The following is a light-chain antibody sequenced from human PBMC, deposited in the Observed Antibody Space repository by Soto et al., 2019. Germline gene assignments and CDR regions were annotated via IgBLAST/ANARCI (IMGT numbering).Light chain of an antibody. Sequence: EIGLTQSPGTLSLSPGERVTLSCRASQTISSSYLAWSQQKPGQAPRLLIYDTSSRAPGIPDRFSGSGSGTDFTLTISRLEPEDFAMYYCQQYGSSPWTFGQGTKVEIK. CDR3: QQYGSSPWT. CDR1: QTISSSY. CDR2: DTS. J-gene: IGKJ1*01. V-gene: IGKV3-20*01.